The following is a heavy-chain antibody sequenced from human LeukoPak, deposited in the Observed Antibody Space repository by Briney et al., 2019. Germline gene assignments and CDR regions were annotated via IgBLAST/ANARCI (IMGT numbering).Heavy chain of an antibody. D-gene: IGHD6-6*01. CDR1: GFTLGDYA. Sequence: GRSLRLSCTASGFTLGDYAMSWVRQAPGKGLEWVSAISGSGGSTYYADSVKGRLTISRDNSKNTLYLQMNSLRAEDTAVYYCAKWGIAARHFDYWGQGTLVTVSS. CDR3: AKWGIAARHFDY. V-gene: IGHV3-23*01. J-gene: IGHJ4*02. CDR2: ISGSGGST.